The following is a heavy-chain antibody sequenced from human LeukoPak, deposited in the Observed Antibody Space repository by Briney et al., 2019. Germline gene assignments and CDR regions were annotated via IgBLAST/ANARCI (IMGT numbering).Heavy chain of an antibody. V-gene: IGHV4-59*08. CDR3: ARLPYYDILTGHPRPEFDP. J-gene: IGHJ5*02. Sequence: SETLSLTCTVSGGSISSYYWCWIRQPPGKGLEWIGYIYYSGSTNYNPSLKSRVTISVDTSKNQFSLKLSSVTAADTAVYYCARLPYYDILTGHPRPEFDPWGQGTLVTASS. D-gene: IGHD3-9*01. CDR1: GGSISSYY. CDR2: IYYSGST.